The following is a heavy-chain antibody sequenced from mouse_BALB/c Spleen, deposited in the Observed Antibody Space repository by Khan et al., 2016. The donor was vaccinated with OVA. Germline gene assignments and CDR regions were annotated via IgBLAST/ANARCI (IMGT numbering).Heavy chain of an antibody. D-gene: IGHD2-1*01. Sequence: EVELVESGGGLVQPGGSLKLSCAASGFTFSSYGMSWVRQTPDKRLELVATINTNVGSTYYPDSLKGRFTISRDNAKNTLYLQMSSLKSEDTAMYYCARMGIIYCGSYDYYFDYWGQGTTLTVSS. CDR2: INTNVGST. V-gene: IGHV5-6-3*01. J-gene: IGHJ2*01. CDR1: GFTFSSYG. CDR3: ARMGIIYCGSYDYYFDY.